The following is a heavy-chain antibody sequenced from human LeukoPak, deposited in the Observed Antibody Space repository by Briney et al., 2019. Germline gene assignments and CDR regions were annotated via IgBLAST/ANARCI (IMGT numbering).Heavy chain of an antibody. D-gene: IGHD1-26*01. Sequence: ASVKVSCKASGYTFTSYDINWVRQATGQGLEWMGWMNPNSGNTGYAQKFQGRVTITRNTSISTAYMELSSLRSGDTAVYYCARLSGIYHRTFDYWGQGTLVTVSS. V-gene: IGHV1-8*03. CDR2: MNPNSGNT. CDR3: ARLSGIYHRTFDY. J-gene: IGHJ4*02. CDR1: GYTFTSYD.